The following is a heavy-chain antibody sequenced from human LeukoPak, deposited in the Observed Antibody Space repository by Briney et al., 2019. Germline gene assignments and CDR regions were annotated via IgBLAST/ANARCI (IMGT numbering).Heavy chain of an antibody. V-gene: IGHV3-23*01. Sequence: GGSLRLSCAASGFTFSGYAMSWVRQAPGKGLEWVSTINGRGGSTYSADSVKGRFTISRDNSKNALYLHMSSLRAEDTAVYYCAKDPSAAGTAEYFQHWGQGTLSPSPQ. CDR2: INGRGGST. CDR1: GFTFSGYA. J-gene: IGHJ1*01. D-gene: IGHD6-13*01. CDR3: AKDPSAAGTAEYFQH.